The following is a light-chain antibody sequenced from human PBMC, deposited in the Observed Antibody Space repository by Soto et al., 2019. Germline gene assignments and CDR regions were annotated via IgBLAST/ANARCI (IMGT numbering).Light chain of an antibody. V-gene: IGKV3-20*01. J-gene: IGKJ1*01. CDR1: QSVSSSY. Sequence: EIVLTQSPGTLSLSPVERVTLSCRASQSVSSSYLAWYQQKPGQAPRLLIYDASSRATGIPDRFSGSGSGTDFTLTISRLESEDFAVYYCQQYGGSPWTFGQGTKVDIK. CDR2: DAS. CDR3: QQYGGSPWT.